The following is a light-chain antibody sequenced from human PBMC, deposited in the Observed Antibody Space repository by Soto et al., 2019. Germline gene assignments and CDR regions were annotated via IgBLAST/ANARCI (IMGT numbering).Light chain of an antibody. CDR1: QSVSNF. J-gene: IGKJ5*01. V-gene: IGKV3-11*01. CDR3: QQRSNWPIT. Sequence: EIGLTQSPATLSLSPGKRATLSCRASQSVSNFLAWYQQKAGQAPRLLIYDASNRATGIPARFSGSGSGTDFTLTISSLEPEDFAVYYCQQRSNWPITFGQGTRLEIK. CDR2: DAS.